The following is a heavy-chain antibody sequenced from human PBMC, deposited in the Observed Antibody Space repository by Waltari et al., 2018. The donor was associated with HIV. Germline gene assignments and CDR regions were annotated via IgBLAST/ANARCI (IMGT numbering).Heavy chain of an antibody. J-gene: IGHJ4*02. D-gene: IGHD2-21*02. CDR3: VREFRTDPGDYGGE. V-gene: IGHV1-2*02. Sequence: QVQLVQSGAEMKKPGASVRVSCKASGYKFGGQYMHWVRQAPGQGLEWRGGINTNSGVTNYAKKFQGRVTMTADISINTAYMGLNSLKSDDTAVYYCVREFRTDPGDYGGEWGPGTLVTVSS. CDR1: GYKFGGQY. CDR2: INTNSGVT.